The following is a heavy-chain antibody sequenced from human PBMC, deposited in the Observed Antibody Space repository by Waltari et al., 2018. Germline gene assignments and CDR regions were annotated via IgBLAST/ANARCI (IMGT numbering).Heavy chain of an antibody. D-gene: IGHD3-22*01. V-gene: IGHV3-7*01. Sequence: EVKLVESGGGLVQPGESLRLSCAASGFTFKNYWMTWVRQAPGKGREWVAKINQGGSAIFYVDSVKGRFTISRDDAKNSLYLQMNSLRAEDMAVYYCARVAYDSWNFDFWGQGTMVTVSS. CDR2: INQGGSAI. CDR3: ARVAYDSWNFDF. CDR1: GFTFKNYW. J-gene: IGHJ3*01.